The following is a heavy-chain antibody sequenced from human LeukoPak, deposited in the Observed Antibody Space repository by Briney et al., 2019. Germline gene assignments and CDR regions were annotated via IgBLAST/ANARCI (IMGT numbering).Heavy chain of an antibody. V-gene: IGHV3-21*04. CDR2: ISSRSTYI. Sequence: GGSLRLSCAASGFTFSTYIMHWVRQAPGKGLEWVSSISSRSTYIYYGDSVKGRFTISRDNARNSLYLQMNSLRAEDTAVYYCARDDYGDYVRGGFDPWGQGTLVTVSS. J-gene: IGHJ5*02. CDR1: GFTFSTYI. CDR3: ARDDYGDYVRGGFDP. D-gene: IGHD4-17*01.